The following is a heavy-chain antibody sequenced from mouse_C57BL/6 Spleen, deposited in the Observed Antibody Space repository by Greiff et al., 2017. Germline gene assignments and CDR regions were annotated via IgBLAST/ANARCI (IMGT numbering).Heavy chain of an antibody. Sequence: QVQLQQSGAELVRPGTSVKVSCKASGYAFTNYLIEWVKQRPGQGLEWIGVINPGSGGTNYNEKFKGKATLTADKSSSTAYMKLSSLTSEDSAVYFCARNYGSPYYFDYWGQGTTLTVSS. CDR3: ARNYGSPYYFDY. CDR2: INPGSGGT. V-gene: IGHV1-54*01. CDR1: GYAFTNYL. D-gene: IGHD1-1*01. J-gene: IGHJ2*01.